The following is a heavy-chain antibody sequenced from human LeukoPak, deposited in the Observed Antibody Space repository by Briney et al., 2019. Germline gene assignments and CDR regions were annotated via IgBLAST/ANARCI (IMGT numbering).Heavy chain of an antibody. J-gene: IGHJ4*02. CDR1: GFTFSSYD. CDR3: AKGGRNGGPDY. Sequence: PGGSLRLSCAASGFTFSSYDMHWVRQAPGKGLEWVSGISWNSGSIGYADSVKGRFTISRDNAKNSLYLQMNSLRAEDTPLYYCAKGGRNGGPDYWGQGTLVTVSS. CDR2: ISWNSGSI. V-gene: IGHV3-9*01. D-gene: IGHD3-16*01.